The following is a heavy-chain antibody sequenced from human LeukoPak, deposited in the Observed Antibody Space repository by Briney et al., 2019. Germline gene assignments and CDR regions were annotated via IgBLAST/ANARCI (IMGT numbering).Heavy chain of an antibody. CDR3: AKELSGGRHNPDY. Sequence: PGGSLRLSCAASGFTFSSHDMHWVRQVPGKGLEWVAFIRHDGNNKYYGDSVKGRFTISRDNSKNTLYLQMNSLRGEDTAVYYCAKELSGGRHNPDYWGQGTLVTVSS. CDR1: GFTFSSHD. J-gene: IGHJ4*02. CDR2: IRHDGNNK. V-gene: IGHV3-30*02. D-gene: IGHD2-15*01.